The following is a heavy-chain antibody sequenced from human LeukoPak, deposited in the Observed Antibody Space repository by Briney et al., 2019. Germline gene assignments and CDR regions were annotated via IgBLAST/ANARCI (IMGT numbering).Heavy chain of an antibody. Sequence: GGSLRLSCAASGFTVSSNYMSWVRQAPGKGLEWVSVIYSGGSTYYADSVKGRFTISRDNSKNTLYLQMNSLRAEDTAVYYCARGSSALLNDFDIWGQGTIVTVSS. J-gene: IGHJ3*02. V-gene: IGHV3-53*01. CDR1: GFTVSSNY. CDR2: IYSGGST. CDR3: ARGSSALLNDFDI. D-gene: IGHD3-22*01.